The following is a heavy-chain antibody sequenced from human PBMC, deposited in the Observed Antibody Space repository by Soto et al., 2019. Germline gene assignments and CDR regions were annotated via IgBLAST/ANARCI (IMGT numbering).Heavy chain of an antibody. V-gene: IGHV4-59*01. Sequence: QVQLQESGPGLVKPSETLSLTCTVSGGSISSYYWSWIRQPPGKGLEWIGYIYYSGSTNYNPSLESRVTISVDTSKNQFSLKLSSVTAADTAVYYCARYADTATPWFDPWGQGTLVTVSS. J-gene: IGHJ5*02. CDR2: IYYSGST. D-gene: IGHD5-18*01. CDR3: ARYADTATPWFDP. CDR1: GGSISSYY.